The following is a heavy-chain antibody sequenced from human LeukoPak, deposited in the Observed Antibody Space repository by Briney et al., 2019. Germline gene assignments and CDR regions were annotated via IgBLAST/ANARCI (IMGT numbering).Heavy chain of an antibody. J-gene: IGHJ6*02. D-gene: IGHD2-15*01. V-gene: IGHV4-4*07. CDR3: ARVGYYYYGMDV. Sequence: SETLSLTCTVSGGSISIYYRSWIRQPAGKGLEWIGRIYTSGSTNYNPSLKSRVTMSVDTSKNQFSLELSSVTAADTAVYYCARVGYYYYGMDVWGQGTTVTVSS. CDR2: IYTSGST. CDR1: GGSISIYY.